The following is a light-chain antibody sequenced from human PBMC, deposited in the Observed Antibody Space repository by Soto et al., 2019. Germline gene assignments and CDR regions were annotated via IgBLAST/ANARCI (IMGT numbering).Light chain of an antibody. J-gene: IGLJ1*01. Sequence: QSALTQPASVSGSPGQSITISCTGTSSDVGGYNYVSWYQRHPGKAPKLMIYEVSNRPSGVYNRFFGSKSGNKASLTISGLQAEDEADYYCSASTSSSTRVFGTGTKLTVL. CDR2: EVS. CDR1: SSDVGGYNY. V-gene: IGLV2-14*01. CDR3: SASTSSSTRV.